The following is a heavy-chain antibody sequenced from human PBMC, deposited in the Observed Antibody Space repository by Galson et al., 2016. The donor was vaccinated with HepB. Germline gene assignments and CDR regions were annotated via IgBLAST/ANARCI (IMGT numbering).Heavy chain of an antibody. CDR2: ISASNSNT. J-gene: IGHJ3*02. CDR3: VRDQIGRGFWSVNDAFDI. CDR1: GYTFTNYG. Sequence: SVKVSCKASGYTFTNYGFSWVRQAPGQGLEWMGWISASNSNTNYAQKLQDRVSMTTDTSTSTAYMELRSLRSDDTAVYYCVRDQIGRGFWSVNDAFDIWGQGTMVTVSS. V-gene: IGHV1-18*01. D-gene: IGHD3-3*01.